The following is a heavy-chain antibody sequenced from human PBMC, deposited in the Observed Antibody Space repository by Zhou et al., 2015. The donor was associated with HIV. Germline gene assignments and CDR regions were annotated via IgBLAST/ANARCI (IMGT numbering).Heavy chain of an antibody. Sequence: QVQLVQSGAEVKKPGSSVKVSCKASGGTFSSYAISWVRQAPGQGLEWMGGIIPIFGTANYAQKFQGRVTITADESTSTAYMELSSLRSEDTAVYYCASSTYYDILTGYYKGAGYYYYGMDVWGQGTTVTVSS. J-gene: IGHJ6*02. CDR1: GGTFSSYA. V-gene: IGHV1-69*01. D-gene: IGHD3-9*01. CDR3: ASSTYYDILTGYYKGAGYYYYGMDV. CDR2: IIPIFGTA.